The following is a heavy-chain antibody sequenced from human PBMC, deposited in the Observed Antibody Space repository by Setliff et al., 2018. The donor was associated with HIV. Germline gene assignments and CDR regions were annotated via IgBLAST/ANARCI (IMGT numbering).Heavy chain of an antibody. CDR1: AYSIRNGYY. CDR3: ARETIRSGHPSEAGFDF. J-gene: IGHJ4*02. CDR2: LYYDGNT. D-gene: IGHD6-19*01. V-gene: IGHV4-38-2*02. Sequence: KTSETLSLTCTVSAYSIRNGYYWGWIRQSPGKGLEWIGTLYYDGNTYYNPSLKSRVTMSVDTSKNQFSLNLNSVTAADTAVYYCARETIRSGHPSEAGFDFWGQGALVTVSS.